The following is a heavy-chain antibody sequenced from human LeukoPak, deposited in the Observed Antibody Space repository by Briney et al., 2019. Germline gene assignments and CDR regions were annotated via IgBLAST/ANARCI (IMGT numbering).Heavy chain of an antibody. D-gene: IGHD4-17*01. CDR1: GDSISSHY. V-gene: IGHV4-59*11. J-gene: IGHJ5*02. Sequence: SSETLSLTCSVSGDSISSHYWSWIRQPPGKGLEWIGYIYYSGSTKYNPSLKSQVTISVDTSKNQFSLKLSSVTAADTAVYYCARGGTTVTPGLLWFDPWGQGTLVTVSS. CDR3: ARGGTTVTPGLLWFDP. CDR2: IYYSGST.